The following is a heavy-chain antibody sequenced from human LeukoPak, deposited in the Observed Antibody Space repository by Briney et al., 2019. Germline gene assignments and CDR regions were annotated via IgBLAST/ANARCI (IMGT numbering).Heavy chain of an antibody. J-gene: IGHJ4*02. CDR1: GYSFTSYG. CDR3: ARAPSGFTYGPGDH. CDR2: ISTYDGNA. V-gene: IGHV1-18*01. D-gene: IGHD5-18*01. Sequence: ASVKVSCKASGYSFTSYGITWVRQAPGQGLEWTGWISTYDGNANYAQKLQGRVTMTTDTSTITAYMELRSLRSDDTAVYYCARAPSGFTYGPGDHWGQGTLVTVSS.